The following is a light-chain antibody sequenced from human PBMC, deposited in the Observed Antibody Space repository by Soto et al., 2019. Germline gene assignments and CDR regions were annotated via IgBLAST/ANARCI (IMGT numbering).Light chain of an antibody. CDR2: GAS. CDR3: QQPDNGLRT. Sequence: EIVMTQSPATLSVSPGERATLSCRASQSVNGNLAWYQQKPGQAPRLLIYGASTRATGIPDRFSGSGSETDFTLTISSLQSEDSAVYYCQQPDNGLRTFGKGTKVEIK. J-gene: IGKJ1*01. V-gene: IGKV3-15*01. CDR1: QSVNGN.